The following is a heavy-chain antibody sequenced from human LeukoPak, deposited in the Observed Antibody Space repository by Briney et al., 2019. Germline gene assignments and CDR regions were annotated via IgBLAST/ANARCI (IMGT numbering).Heavy chain of an antibody. CDR1: GFTVSSNY. CDR3: AKDPTWYRQHSEFDY. V-gene: IGHV3-53*01. Sequence: SGGSLRLSCGASGFTVSSNYMSWVRQAPGKGLEWVSVIYSGGSTYYADSVKGRFTISRDNSKNTLYLQMNSLRAEDTAVYYCAKDPTWYRQHSEFDYWGQGTLVTVSS. D-gene: IGHD1-26*01. J-gene: IGHJ4*02. CDR2: IYSGGST.